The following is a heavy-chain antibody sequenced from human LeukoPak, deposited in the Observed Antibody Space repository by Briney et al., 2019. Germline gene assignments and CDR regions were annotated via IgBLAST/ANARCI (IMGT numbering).Heavy chain of an antibody. D-gene: IGHD6-25*01. Sequence: PSETLSLTCSVSGGSISNNNYYWGWIRQPPGKGLEWIGSIYNSGSTYYNPALKSRVTVCVDRTKNQFSLKLNSVTAADTVLYYCARHAASYYFDYWGRGTLVTVSS. CDR3: ARHAASYYFDY. J-gene: IGHJ4*02. CDR2: IYNSGST. CDR1: GGSISNNNYY. V-gene: IGHV4-39*01.